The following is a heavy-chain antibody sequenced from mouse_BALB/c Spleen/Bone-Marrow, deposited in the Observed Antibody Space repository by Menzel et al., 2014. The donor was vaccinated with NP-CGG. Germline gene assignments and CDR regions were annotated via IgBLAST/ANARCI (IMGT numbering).Heavy chain of an antibody. CDR2: IRNKANGYTT. CDR1: GFNFTDYY. Sequence: EVQLVESGGGLVQPGGSLRLSCATSGFNFTDYYMNWVRQPPGKALEWLGFIRNKANGYTTEYSASVKGRFTISRDNSQNILYLQMNTLRAEDSATYYCARDKGRVFFDYWGQGTPLTVSS. CDR3: ARDKGRVFFDY. V-gene: IGHV7-3*02. J-gene: IGHJ2*01.